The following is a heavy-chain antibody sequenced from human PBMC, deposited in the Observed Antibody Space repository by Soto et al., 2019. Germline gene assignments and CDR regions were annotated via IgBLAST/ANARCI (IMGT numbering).Heavy chain of an antibody. Sequence: KGLAWVSYISNSGDTIYYADSVKGQFTISRDNSTNTLYLQMNSLRAEDTAVYYCAKVFFFQAEDGIRDTVPVSAFLLNRSSDL. D-gene: IGHD2-15*01. J-gene: IGHJ2*01. V-gene: IGHV3-23*01. CDR2: ISNSGDTI. CDR3: AKVFFFQAEDGIRDTVPVSAFLLNRSSDL.